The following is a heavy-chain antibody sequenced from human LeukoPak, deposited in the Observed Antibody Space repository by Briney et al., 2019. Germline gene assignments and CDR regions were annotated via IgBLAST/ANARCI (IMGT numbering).Heavy chain of an antibody. CDR1: GGSISSSNW. V-gene: IGHV4-4*02. D-gene: IGHD3-3*01. Sequence: SETLSLTCAVSGGSISSSNWWSWVRQPPGKGLEWIGEIYHSGSTNYNPSLKSRVTISVDKSKNQFSLKLSSVTAADTAVYYCAMDTYYDFWSGYYHNWFDPWGQGSLVTVSS. CDR2: IYHSGST. CDR3: AMDTYYDFWSGYYHNWFDP. J-gene: IGHJ5*02.